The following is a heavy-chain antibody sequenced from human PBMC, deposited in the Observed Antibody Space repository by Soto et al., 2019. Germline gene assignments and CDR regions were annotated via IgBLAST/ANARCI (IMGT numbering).Heavy chain of an antibody. CDR3: TCAESPRMSYFFDS. J-gene: IGHJ4*01. CDR2: IRNQTYSDTT. CDR1: VVTFGNYA. V-gene: IGHV3-49*04. Sequence: GGSLTLSSTASVVTFGNYAISWVRQAPGKGLECVGLIRNQTYSDTTQYAPSLKDRFTISRDDSNSISYLQMSSLQVDDSASYDCTCAESPRMSYFFDSWCHLVLFTVSS.